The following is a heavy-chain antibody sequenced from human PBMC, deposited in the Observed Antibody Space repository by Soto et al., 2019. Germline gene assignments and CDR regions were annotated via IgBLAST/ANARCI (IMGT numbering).Heavy chain of an antibody. V-gene: IGHV1-46*01. Sequence: ASVKVSCKGIGYSFTSHYMHWVRQAPGQGLEWMGTIHPGGVNIAYAQKFQGRVTMTKDTSTSTVYMELTSLTSEDTAVYYCAKGGRQWLVTSEFNYWGQGALVTVSS. CDR2: IHPGGVNI. J-gene: IGHJ4*02. D-gene: IGHD6-19*01. CDR3: AKGGRQWLVTSEFNY. CDR1: GYSFTSHY.